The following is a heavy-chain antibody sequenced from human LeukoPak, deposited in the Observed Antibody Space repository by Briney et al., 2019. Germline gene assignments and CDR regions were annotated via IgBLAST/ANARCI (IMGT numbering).Heavy chain of an antibody. J-gene: IGHJ4*02. Sequence: PSETLSLTRTLSGGSITSSSYYWGSIRHPPGKGLGWIGGIYDRGSTYYNPSLKSRVTISVDTSKNQFSLKLSSVTAADTAVYYCARHKGYCSGGSCYSNYFDYWGQGALGTVSP. D-gene: IGHD2-15*01. CDR3: ARHKGYCSGGSCYSNYFDY. CDR2: IYDRGST. CDR1: GGSITSSSYY. V-gene: IGHV4-39*01.